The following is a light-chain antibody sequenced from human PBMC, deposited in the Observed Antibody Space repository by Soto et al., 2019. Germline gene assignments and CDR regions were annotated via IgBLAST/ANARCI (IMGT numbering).Light chain of an antibody. J-gene: IGLJ1*01. V-gene: IGLV2-14*01. Sequence: QSALTQPASVSGSPGQSITISCTGTSSDVGGYNYVSWYQQHPGKAPKLMIYEVSNRPSGVSNRFSGSNSGNTASLTISGLQAEDEADYYCSSYKSSSTLNVFGTGTKVTVL. CDR3: SSYKSSSTLNV. CDR2: EVS. CDR1: SSDVGGYNY.